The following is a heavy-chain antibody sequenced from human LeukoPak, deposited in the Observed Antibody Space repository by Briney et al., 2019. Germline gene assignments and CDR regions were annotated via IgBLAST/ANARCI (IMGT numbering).Heavy chain of an antibody. CDR2: IKSKTDGGTT. CDR3: TRLGELSLYFDY. D-gene: IGHD3-16*02. V-gene: IGHV3-15*01. CDR1: GFTFSNAW. Sequence: PGGSLRLSCAASGFTFSNAWMSWVRQAPGKGLEWVGRIKSKTDGGTTDYAAHVKGRFTISRDDSKNTLYLQMNSLKTEDTAVYYCTRLGELSLYFDYWGQGTLVTVSS. J-gene: IGHJ4*02.